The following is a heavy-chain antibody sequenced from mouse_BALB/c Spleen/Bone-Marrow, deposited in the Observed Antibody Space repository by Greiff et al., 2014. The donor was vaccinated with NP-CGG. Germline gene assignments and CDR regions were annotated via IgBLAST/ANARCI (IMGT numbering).Heavy chain of an antibody. D-gene: IGHD1-2*01. CDR2: INPSNGVT. V-gene: IGHV1S81*02. CDR3: TRSGFYGYDTYFDV. J-gene: IGHJ1*01. CDR1: GYTFTNYY. Sequence: QVQLQQSGAELVKPGASVKLSCKVSGYTFTNYYVYWVKQRPGQGLEWIGEINPSNGVTNFNEKFMIKATLTVDSSSSTAYMHLSSLTSEDSAVYYCTRSGFYGYDTYFDVWGAGTTVTVSS.